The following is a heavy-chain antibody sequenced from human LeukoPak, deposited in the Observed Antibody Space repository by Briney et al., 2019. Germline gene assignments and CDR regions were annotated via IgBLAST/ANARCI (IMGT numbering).Heavy chain of an antibody. Sequence: SVKVSCKASGGTFSRYDISWVRQAPEQGLEWMGRIIPILGIANYAQKFQGRVTITADKSTSTAYMELSSLRSEDTAVYYCARGDGMATTFDYWGQGTLVTVSS. D-gene: IGHD5-24*01. V-gene: IGHV1-69*04. CDR2: IIPILGIA. CDR3: ARGDGMATTFDY. J-gene: IGHJ4*02. CDR1: GGTFSRYD.